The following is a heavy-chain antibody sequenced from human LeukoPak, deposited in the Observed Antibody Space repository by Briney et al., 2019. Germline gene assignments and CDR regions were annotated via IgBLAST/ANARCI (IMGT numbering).Heavy chain of an antibody. D-gene: IGHD6-13*01. CDR1: GFTFSSYA. J-gene: IGHJ4*02. Sequence: PGGSLRLSCAASGFTFSSYAMSWVRQAPGKGLEGVSAISGSGGSTYYADSVKGRFTISRDNSKNTLYLQMNSLRAEATAVYYCAKKASSWYTGYFDYWGQGTLVTVSS. CDR3: AKKASSWYTGYFDY. V-gene: IGHV3-23*01. CDR2: ISGSGGST.